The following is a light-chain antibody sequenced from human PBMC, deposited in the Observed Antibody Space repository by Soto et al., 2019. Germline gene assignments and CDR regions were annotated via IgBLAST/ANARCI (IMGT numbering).Light chain of an antibody. CDR1: RPNIGSNT. Sequence: QSVLTQPPSASGTPGQRVTMSCSGSRPNIGSNTVNWYQQLPGTAPKVLIYSNDQRPSGVPDRFSDSKSGTSASLAISGLQSEDEADYYCAAWDDSLKVVVFGGGTKLTVL. CDR2: SND. CDR3: AAWDDSLKVVV. V-gene: IGLV1-44*01. J-gene: IGLJ2*01.